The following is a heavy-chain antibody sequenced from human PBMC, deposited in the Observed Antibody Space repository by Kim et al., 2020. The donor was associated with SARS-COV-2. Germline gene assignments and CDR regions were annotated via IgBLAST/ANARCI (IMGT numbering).Heavy chain of an antibody. J-gene: IGHJ6*02. V-gene: IGHV3-53*01. CDR1: GFTVSSNY. CDR2: IYSGGST. Sequence: GGYLRLSCAASGFTVSSNYMSWVRQAPGKGLEWVSVIYSGGSTYYADSVKGRFTISRDNSKNTLYLQMNSLRAEDTAVYYCASVTVTTHYYYYGMDVWGQGTTVTVSS. D-gene: IGHD4-17*01. CDR3: ASVTVTTHYYYYGMDV.